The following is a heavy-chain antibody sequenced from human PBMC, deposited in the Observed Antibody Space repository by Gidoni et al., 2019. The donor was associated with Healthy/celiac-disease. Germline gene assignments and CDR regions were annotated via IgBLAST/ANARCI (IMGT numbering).Heavy chain of an antibody. CDR3: AKGGYIVVVPAAHFDY. Sequence: QGQLVEPGGGGGQPGRAQGLAGEAAGATVSSHGMPWVRQAPGKGLEWVAVISYDGCIKSYADSVQGRFTLSRDNSNTTLYLQMNSLRAEDTAVYYCAKGGYIVVVPAAHFDYWGQGTLVPVSS. J-gene: IGHJ4*02. CDR1: GATVSSHG. V-gene: IGHV3-30*18. D-gene: IGHD2-2*01. CDR2: ISYDGCIK.